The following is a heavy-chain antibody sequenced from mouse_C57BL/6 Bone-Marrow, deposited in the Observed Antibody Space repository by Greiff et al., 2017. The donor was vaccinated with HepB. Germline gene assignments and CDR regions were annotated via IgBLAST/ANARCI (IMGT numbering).Heavy chain of an antibody. J-gene: IGHJ4*01. Sequence: EVQLQQSGAELVRPGASVKLSCTASGFNIKDDYMHWVKQRPEQGLEWIGWIDPENGDTEYASKFQGKATITADTSSNTAYLQLSSLTSEDTAVYYCLTWDYYAMDYWGQGTSVTVSS. CDR1: GFNIKDDY. CDR3: LTWDYYAMDY. D-gene: IGHD4-1*01. V-gene: IGHV14-4*01. CDR2: IDPENGDT.